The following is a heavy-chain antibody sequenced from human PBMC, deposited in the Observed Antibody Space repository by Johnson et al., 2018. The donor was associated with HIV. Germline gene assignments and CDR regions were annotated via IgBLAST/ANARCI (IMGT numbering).Heavy chain of an antibody. D-gene: IGHD1-26*01. Sequence: EVQLVESGGALVQPGGSLGLSCAVSGFTFSNFWMSWVRQAPGKGLEWVANIKEDGSEKHYVDSVKGRFTISRDTSKNTLYLQMNSLRAEDTAVYYCASAKSGSFDAFDIWGQGTMVTVSS. V-gene: IGHV3-7*01. CDR1: GFTFSNFW. J-gene: IGHJ3*02. CDR3: ASAKSGSFDAFDI. CDR2: IKEDGSEK.